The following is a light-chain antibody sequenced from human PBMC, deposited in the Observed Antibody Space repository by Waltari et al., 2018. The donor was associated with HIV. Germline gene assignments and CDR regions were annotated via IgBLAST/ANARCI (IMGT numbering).Light chain of an antibody. CDR1: QSVSSY. CDR2: DAS. Sequence: EIVLTQSPAILSSTPGERVPLSCRASQSVSSYLAWYQQQLGQAPRLLMYDASNRATGIPARFSGSGSGKDFTLTISSIEPEDFAVYYCQQRNSWPPDVTFGPGTKVDIK. CDR3: QQRNSWPPDVT. V-gene: IGKV3-11*01. J-gene: IGKJ3*01.